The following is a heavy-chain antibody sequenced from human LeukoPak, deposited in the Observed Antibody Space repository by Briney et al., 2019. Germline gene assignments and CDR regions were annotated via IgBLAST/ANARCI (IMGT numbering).Heavy chain of an antibody. Sequence: PGGSLRLSCAASGFTFSSYGMHWVRQAPGKGLEWVAVIWYDGSNKYYADSVKGRFTISRDNSKNTLYLQMNSLRAEDTAVYYCARDYIAVAGTPAGYWGQGTLVTVPS. D-gene: IGHD6-19*01. CDR2: IWYDGSNK. J-gene: IGHJ4*02. CDR1: GFTFSSYG. V-gene: IGHV3-33*01. CDR3: ARDYIAVAGTPAGY.